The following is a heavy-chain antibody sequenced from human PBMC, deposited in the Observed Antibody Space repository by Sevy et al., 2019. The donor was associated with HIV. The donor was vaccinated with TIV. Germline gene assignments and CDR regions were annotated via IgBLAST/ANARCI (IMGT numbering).Heavy chain of an antibody. CDR1: GFTFSSYA. Sequence: GGSLRLSCSASGFTFSSYAMHWVRQAPGKGLEYVSAISSKGGSTYYADSVKGTFTISRDNSKNTLYLQMSSVRAEDTAVYYGVKSSWLAGTDYWGQGTLVTVSS. V-gene: IGHV3-64D*06. CDR2: ISSKGGST. J-gene: IGHJ4*02. CDR3: VKSSWLAGTDY. D-gene: IGHD6-19*01.